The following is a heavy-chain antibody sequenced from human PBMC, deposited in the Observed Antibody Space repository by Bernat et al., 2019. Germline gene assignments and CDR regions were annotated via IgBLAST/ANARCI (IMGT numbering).Heavy chain of an antibody. V-gene: IGHV3-53*01. Sequence: EVQLVESGGGLIQPGGSLRLSCAASGFTVSSNYMTWVRQAPGKGLEWVSLLYSDGTTYYADSVKGRFTISRDNSKNTLFLQMNRLRVEDTAVYYCARATESGYDWLYWGQGTLVTVSS. J-gene: IGHJ4*02. CDR2: LYSDGTT. D-gene: IGHD5-12*01. CDR1: GFTVSSNY. CDR3: ARATESGYDWLY.